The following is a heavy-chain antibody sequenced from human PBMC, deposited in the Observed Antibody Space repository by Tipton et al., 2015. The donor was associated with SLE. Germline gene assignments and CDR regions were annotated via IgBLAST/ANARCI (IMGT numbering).Heavy chain of an antibody. V-gene: IGHV1-2*02. Sequence: QLVQSGAEVKKPGASVKVSCKASGYTFTAYYIHWVRQAPGQGLEWMGWINPDSGDTNYAQTFQGRVTMARDTSMTTAYMDMSRLTSDDTAIYYCARDLDPSPFFTFGAWGQGTLVTVSS. CDR2: INPDSGDT. CDR3: ARDLDPSPFFTFGA. CDR1: GYTFTAYY. J-gene: IGHJ5*02. D-gene: IGHD3-16*01.